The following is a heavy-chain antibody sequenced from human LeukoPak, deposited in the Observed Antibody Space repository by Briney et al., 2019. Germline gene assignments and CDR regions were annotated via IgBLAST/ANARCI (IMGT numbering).Heavy chain of an antibody. J-gene: IGHJ4*02. Sequence: GRSLRLSCAASGFTFSSYGMHLVRQDPGKGLERVAVISYEGSNQYYADFVNGRFTISRDNSKNTLYLQMNTLKAEDTAVYYCGISPRRQGLVHGWGQG. CDR3: GISPRRQGLVHG. CDR2: ISYEGSNQ. V-gene: IGHV3-30*03. CDR1: GFTFSSYG. D-gene: IGHD2-8*01.